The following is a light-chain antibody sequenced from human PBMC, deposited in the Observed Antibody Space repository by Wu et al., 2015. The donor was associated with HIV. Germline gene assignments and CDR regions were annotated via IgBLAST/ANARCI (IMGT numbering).Light chain of an antibody. J-gene: IGKJ4*01. CDR2: DAS. V-gene: IGKV3-11*01. Sequence: EIVLTQSPATLSLSPGERATLSCRASQSVTNYLSWYQHKPGQAPRLLIYDASTRATGIPDRFSGSGSGTDFTLTISSLEPEDVAVYYCRQHSSWPPLTFGGGT. CDR1: QSVTNY. CDR3: RQHSSWPPLT.